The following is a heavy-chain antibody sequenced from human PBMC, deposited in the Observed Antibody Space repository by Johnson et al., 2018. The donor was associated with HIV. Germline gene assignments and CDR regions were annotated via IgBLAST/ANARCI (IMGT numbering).Heavy chain of an antibody. J-gene: IGHJ3*02. Sequence: VQLVEPGRGVVRPGASLRLPPEASATTFDEHGKSPLRLAPRKELERVPGLNWYARSTGSSDSVYVRFTISRDHAKNSLYLQMNSLRAEDTALYYCARDREVGARSGAFDIWGQGTMVTVSS. CDR1: ATTFDEHG. D-gene: IGHD1-26*01. CDR2: LNWYARST. V-gene: IGHV3-20*03. CDR3: ARDREVGARSGAFDI.